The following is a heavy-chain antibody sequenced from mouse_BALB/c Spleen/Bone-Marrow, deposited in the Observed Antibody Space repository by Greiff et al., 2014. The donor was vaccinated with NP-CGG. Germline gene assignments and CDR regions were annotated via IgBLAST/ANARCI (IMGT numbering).Heavy chain of an antibody. CDR1: GYTFTSYW. J-gene: IGHJ4*01. CDR3: ESPYRYGFYAMDY. CDR2: INPSTGYT. Sequence: QVQLQQPGAELAKPGASVKMSCKASGYTFTSYWMHWVKQRPGQGLEWIGYINPSTGYTEYNQKFTGKGTLTAAKSSSTAYMQLRRHTSGDSAVSYCESPYRYGFYAMDYWGQGTSVTVSS. V-gene: IGHV1-7*01. D-gene: IGHD2-14*01.